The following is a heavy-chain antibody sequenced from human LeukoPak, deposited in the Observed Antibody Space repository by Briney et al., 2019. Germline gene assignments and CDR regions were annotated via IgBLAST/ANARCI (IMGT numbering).Heavy chain of an antibody. CDR1: GFTFSSYS. CDR3: ARTRTVAGPGGYYFDY. J-gene: IGHJ4*02. D-gene: IGHD6-19*01. V-gene: IGHV3-21*04. CDR2: ISSSSSYI. Sequence: GGSLRLSCAASGFTFSSYSMNWVRQAPGKGLEWVSSISSSSSYIYYADSVKGRFTISRDNAKNSLYLQMNSLRAEDTALYYCARTRTVAGPGGYYFDYWGQGTLVTVSS.